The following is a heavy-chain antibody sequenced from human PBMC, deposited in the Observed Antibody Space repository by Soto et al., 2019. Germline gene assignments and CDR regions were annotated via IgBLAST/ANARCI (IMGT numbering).Heavy chain of an antibody. CDR1: GFTFRTYA. D-gene: IGHD6-25*01. CDR2: INSGSNEI. V-gene: IGHV3-48*01. Sequence: GGSLRLSCATSGFTFRTYAMNWVRQAPGKGLEWISYINSGSNEIYYADSVGGRFTISRDNAANSLFLQMNSLRAEDTAVYYCARRFSLTAADENAFDIWGQGTMVTVSS. CDR3: ARRFSLTAADENAFDI. J-gene: IGHJ3*02.